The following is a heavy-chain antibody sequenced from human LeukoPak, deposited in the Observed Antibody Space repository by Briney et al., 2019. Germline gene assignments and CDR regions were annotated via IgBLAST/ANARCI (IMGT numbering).Heavy chain of an antibody. CDR1: GLPFSSYW. CDR2: QNSDGSST. J-gene: IGHJ5*02. V-gene: IGHV3-74*01. CDR3: ARDVGTTVTSSWFDP. Sequence: GGTLRLFCAASGLPFSSYWMHWVRHAPGKGLVEVSRQNSDGSSTSCADAVKGRFTIYRDNAKNTLFLQMNSLRAEDTALYFCARDVGTTVTSSWFDPWGQGTLVTVSS. D-gene: IGHD4-17*01.